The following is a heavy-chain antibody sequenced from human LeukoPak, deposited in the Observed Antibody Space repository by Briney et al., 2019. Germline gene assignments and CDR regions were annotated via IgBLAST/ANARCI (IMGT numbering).Heavy chain of an antibody. J-gene: IGHJ3*02. Sequence: GGSLRLSCAASGFTSSNAWMSWVRQAPGKGLEWVGRIKSKTDGGTTDYAAPVKGRFTISRDDSKNTLYLQMNSLKTEDTAVYYCTTALRRIVVTKQTRDDAFDIWGQGTRVTVSS. D-gene: IGHD3-22*01. CDR1: GFTSSNAW. CDR2: IKSKTDGGTT. CDR3: TTALRRIVVTKQTRDDAFDI. V-gene: IGHV3-15*01.